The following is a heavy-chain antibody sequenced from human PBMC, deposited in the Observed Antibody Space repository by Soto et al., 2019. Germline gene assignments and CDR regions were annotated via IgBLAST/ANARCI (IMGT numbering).Heavy chain of an antibody. CDR3: ARGYSRVNAEYFQH. CDR2: IIPIFGTA. Sequence: QVQLVQSGAEVKKPGSSVKVSCTASGGTFSSYAISWVRQAPGQGLEWMGGIIPIFGTANYAQKFQGRVTITADESTSTDYMELSSLRSEDTAVYYCARGYSRVNAEYFQHWGQGTLVTVSS. CDR1: GGTFSSYA. D-gene: IGHD6-13*01. V-gene: IGHV1-69*01. J-gene: IGHJ1*01.